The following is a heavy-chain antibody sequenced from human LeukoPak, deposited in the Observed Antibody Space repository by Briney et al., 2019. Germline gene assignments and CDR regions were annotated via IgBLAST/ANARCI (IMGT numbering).Heavy chain of an antibody. Sequence: GRSLRLSCAASGLTFSSYAMHWVRQAPGKGLEWVAVISYDGSNKYYADSVKGRFTISRDNSKNTLYLQMNSLRAEYTAVYYCARNLGGDTTMGHWGQGTLVTVSS. CDR3: ARNLGGDTTMGH. D-gene: IGHD1-26*01. V-gene: IGHV3-30*04. CDR2: ISYDGSNK. CDR1: GLTFSSYA. J-gene: IGHJ4*02.